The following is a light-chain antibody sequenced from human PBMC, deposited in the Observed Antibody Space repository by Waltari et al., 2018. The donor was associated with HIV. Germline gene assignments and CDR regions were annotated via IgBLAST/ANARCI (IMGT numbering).Light chain of an antibody. V-gene: IGLV2-23*01. CDR1: SSDIGNYNL. J-gene: IGLJ2*01. CDR3: SSYGGSSNWL. CDR2: EGI. Sequence: QSALTQPASVSGSPGQSITISCTGTSSDIGNYNLVSWYQQHPGKAPKLIIYEGIKRPSGFSNRISGSKSANTASLTTSGLQAEDEADYFCSSYGGSSNWLFGGGTKLTVL.